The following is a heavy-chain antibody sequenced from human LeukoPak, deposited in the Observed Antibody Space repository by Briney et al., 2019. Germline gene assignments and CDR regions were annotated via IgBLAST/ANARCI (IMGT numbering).Heavy chain of an antibody. CDR2: INPSAGST. D-gene: IGHD5-18*01. J-gene: IGHJ4*02. Sequence: GASVKVSYKESGYTFTSYYMHSVRQAPGQGLEWMRIINPSAGSTSYAQKFQGGVTMTRDTSTSTVYMELSSLRSEDTAVYYCARGGLQLLAPLDYWGQGTLVTVSS. CDR3: ARGGLQLLAPLDY. CDR1: GYTFTSYY. V-gene: IGHV1-46*01.